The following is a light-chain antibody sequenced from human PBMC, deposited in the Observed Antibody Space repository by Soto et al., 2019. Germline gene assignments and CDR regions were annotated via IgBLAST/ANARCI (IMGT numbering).Light chain of an antibody. Sequence: IELTQSPGTLSVSPGERATLSCRASQSVSSNLAWYQQKPGQAPRLLIYGASTRATGIPARFSGSGSGTEFTLTISSLQSEDFAVYYCQQYNNWPLTFGQGTKVDI. CDR2: GAS. CDR3: QQYNNWPLT. V-gene: IGKV3-15*01. CDR1: QSVSSN. J-gene: IGKJ1*01.